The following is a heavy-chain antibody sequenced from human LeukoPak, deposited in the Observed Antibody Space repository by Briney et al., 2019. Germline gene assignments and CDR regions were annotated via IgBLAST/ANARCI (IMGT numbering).Heavy chain of an antibody. J-gene: IGHJ5*02. D-gene: IGHD2-15*01. CDR2: ISYSGTT. Sequence: PSETLSLTCTVSGGSISGYYWSWIRQPPGKGLEWIGYISYSGTTDYNPSLKSRVTISVDTSKNQFSLKLSSVTAADTAVYYCARSRGYGYCSGGSCNLGNWFDPWGQGTLVTVSS. CDR3: ARSRGYGYCSGGSCNLGNWFDP. CDR1: GGSISGYY. V-gene: IGHV4-59*08.